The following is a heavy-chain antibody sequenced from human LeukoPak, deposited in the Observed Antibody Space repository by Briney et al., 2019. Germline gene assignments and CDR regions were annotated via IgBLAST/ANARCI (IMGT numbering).Heavy chain of an antibody. J-gene: IGHJ5*02. Sequence: GGFLRLSCAASGFTFSSYGMHWVRQAPGKGLEWVAVIWYDGSNKYYADSVKGRFTISRDNSKNTLYLQMNSLRAEDTAVYYCARDAIAVAGTSWFDPWGQGTLVTVSS. CDR2: IWYDGSNK. CDR3: ARDAIAVAGTSWFDP. V-gene: IGHV3-33*01. D-gene: IGHD6-19*01. CDR1: GFTFSSYG.